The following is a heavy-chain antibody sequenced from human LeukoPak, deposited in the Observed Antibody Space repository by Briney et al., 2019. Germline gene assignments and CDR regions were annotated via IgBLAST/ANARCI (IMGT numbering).Heavy chain of an antibody. CDR2: IYYSGSS. J-gene: IGHJ6*03. CDR1: GGSISSSSSY. Sequence: SETLSLTCSVSGGSISSSSSYWGWIRQPPGKGLEWIGSIYYSGSSFDNPALKSRVTISVDTSKNQFSLKLSSVTAADTAVYYCARLSPRYYDSSGYYYYYYYYMDVWGKGTTVTISS. D-gene: IGHD3-22*01. CDR3: ARLSPRYYDSSGYYYYYYYYMDV. V-gene: IGHV4-39*01.